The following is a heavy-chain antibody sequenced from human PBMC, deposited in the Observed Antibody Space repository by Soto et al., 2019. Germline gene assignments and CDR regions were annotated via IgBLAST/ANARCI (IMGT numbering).Heavy chain of an antibody. CDR3: ARSQGSSTSLEIYYYYYYGMDV. D-gene: IGHD2-2*01. CDR1: GGTFSSYA. CDR2: IIPIPGTA. Sequence: QVQLVQSEAEVKKPGSSVKVSCKASGGTFSSYAISWVRQAPGQGLEWMGGIIPIPGTANYAQKFQGRVTITADKSTSTAYMELSSLRSEDTAVYYCARSQGSSTSLEIYYYYYYGMDVWGQGTTVTVSS. V-gene: IGHV1-69*06. J-gene: IGHJ6*02.